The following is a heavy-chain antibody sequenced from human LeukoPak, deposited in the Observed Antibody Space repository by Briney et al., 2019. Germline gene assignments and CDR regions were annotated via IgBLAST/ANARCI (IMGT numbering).Heavy chain of an antibody. V-gene: IGHV3-23*01. J-gene: IGHJ4*02. D-gene: IGHD5-18*01. CDR3: AKDWIQFNRVFDCFDS. Sequence: GGSLRLSCATSGFPFETNAMSWVRQAPGKGLEWVATIGNTETFYADSVTGRFTISRDNSKNTVNLQMDRLRVEDTAIYYRAKDWIQFNRVFDCFDSWGQGTLVTVSS. CDR1: GFPFETNA. CDR2: IGNTET.